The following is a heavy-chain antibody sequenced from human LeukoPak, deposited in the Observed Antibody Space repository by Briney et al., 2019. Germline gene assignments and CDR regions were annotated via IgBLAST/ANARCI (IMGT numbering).Heavy chain of an antibody. CDR2: INPNSGGT. CDR3: ARGLPSFGDPMRFDY. J-gene: IGHJ4*02. Sequence: GASVKVSCKASGYTFTGYYMHWVRQAPGQGLEWMGWINPNSGGTNYAQKFQGRVTMTRDTSISTAYMELSRLRSDDTAVYYCARGLPSFGDPMRFDYWGQGTLVTVSS. CDR1: GYTFTGYY. V-gene: IGHV1-2*02. D-gene: IGHD4-17*01.